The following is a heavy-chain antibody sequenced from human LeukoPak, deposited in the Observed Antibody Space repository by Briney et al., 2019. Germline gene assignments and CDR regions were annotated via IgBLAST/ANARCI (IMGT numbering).Heavy chain of an antibody. CDR1: GYTFTSYG. V-gene: IGHV1-18*01. CDR2: ISAYNGNT. D-gene: IGHD6-19*01. J-gene: IGHJ4*02. Sequence: ASVTVSCKASGYTFTSYGISWVRQAPGQGLEWMGWISAYNGNTNYAQKLQGRVTMTTDTSTSTAYMELRSLRSDDTAVYYCAREKTYSSGWLYERKPFDYWGQGTLVTVSS. CDR3: AREKTYSSGWLYERKPFDY.